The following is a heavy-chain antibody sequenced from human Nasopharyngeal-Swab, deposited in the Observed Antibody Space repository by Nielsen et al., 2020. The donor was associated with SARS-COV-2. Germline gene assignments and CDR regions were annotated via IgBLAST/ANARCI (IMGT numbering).Heavy chain of an antibody. CDR1: GFTFSSYG. D-gene: IGHD7-27*01. CDR3: AREGKLGSNWFDP. CDR2: IWYDGSNK. V-gene: IGHV3-33*01. Sequence: GESLKISCAASGFTFSSYGMHWVRQAPGKGLEWVAVIWYDGSNKYYADSVKGRFTISRDNAKNSLYLQMNSLRAEDTAIYYCAREGKLGSNWFDPWGQGTLVTVSS. J-gene: IGHJ5*02.